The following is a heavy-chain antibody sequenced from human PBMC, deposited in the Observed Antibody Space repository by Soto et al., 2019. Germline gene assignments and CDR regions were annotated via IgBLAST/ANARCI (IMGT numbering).Heavy chain of an antibody. V-gene: IGHV5-51*01. CDR2: FYPGDSDT. Sequence: GESLKISCKGSGYYFPSYWIGWVRQMPGKGLEWMGIFYPGDSDTRYSPSFQGQVTISADRSISTAYLQWGSLKPSDTAMYYCASKGNGAEGLDYWGQGTLVTVSS. CDR1: GYYFPSYW. D-gene: IGHD4-17*01. CDR3: ASKGNGAEGLDY. J-gene: IGHJ4*02.